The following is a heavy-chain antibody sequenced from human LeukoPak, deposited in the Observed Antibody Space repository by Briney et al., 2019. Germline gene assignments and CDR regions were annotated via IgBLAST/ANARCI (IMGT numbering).Heavy chain of an antibody. CDR3: ARGPGGTGTGGDWFDP. D-gene: IGHD1-1*01. Sequence: GESLKISCKGSGYSFTSYWIGWVRPMPGKGLEWMGIIYPGDSDTRYSPSFQGQVTISADKSISTAYLQWSSLKASDTAMYYSARGPGGTGTGGDWFDPWGQGTLVTVSS. V-gene: IGHV5-51*01. CDR1: GYSFTSYW. J-gene: IGHJ5*02. CDR2: IYPGDSDT.